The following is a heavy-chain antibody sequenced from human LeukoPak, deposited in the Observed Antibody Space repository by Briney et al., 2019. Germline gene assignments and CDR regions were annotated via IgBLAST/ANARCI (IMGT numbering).Heavy chain of an antibody. CDR2: INPNSGGT. CDR3: ARARYEYSSSWYAFDI. V-gene: IGHV1-2*02. D-gene: IGHD6-13*01. J-gene: IGHJ3*02. CDR1: GYTFTGYY. Sequence: GASVKVSCKASGYTFTGYYMHWVRQAPGQGLEWMGWINPNSGGTNYAQKFQGRVTMTRDTSISTAYMELSRLRSDDTAVYYCARARYEYSSSWYAFDIWGQGTMVTVSS.